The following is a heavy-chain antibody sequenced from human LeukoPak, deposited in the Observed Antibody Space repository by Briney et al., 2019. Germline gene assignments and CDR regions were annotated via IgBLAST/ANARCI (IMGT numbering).Heavy chain of an antibody. CDR3: AKGGAAAGPFDY. J-gene: IGHJ4*02. Sequence: GGSLRLSCAASGFTFSSNSMNWVRQAPGKGLEWVSAISGSGGSTYYADSVKGRFTISRDNSKNTLYLQMNSLRAEDTAVYYCAKGGAAAGPFDYWGQGTLVTVSS. V-gene: IGHV3-23*01. D-gene: IGHD6-13*01. CDR2: ISGSGGST. CDR1: GFTFSSNS.